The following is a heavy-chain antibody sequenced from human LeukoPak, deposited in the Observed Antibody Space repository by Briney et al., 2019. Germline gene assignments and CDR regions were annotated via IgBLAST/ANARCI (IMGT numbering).Heavy chain of an antibody. CDR2: IYYSGST. J-gene: IGHJ6*03. CDR1: GGSISSSSYY. D-gene: IGHD2-21*02. V-gene: IGHV4-39*07. Sequence: SETLSLTCTVSGGSISSSSYYWGWIRQPPGKGLEWIGSIYYSGSTYYNPSLKSRVTISVDTSKNQFSLKLSSVTAADTAVYYCARAYCGGDCYSYYYMDVWGKGTTVTVSS. CDR3: ARAYCGGDCYSYYYMDV.